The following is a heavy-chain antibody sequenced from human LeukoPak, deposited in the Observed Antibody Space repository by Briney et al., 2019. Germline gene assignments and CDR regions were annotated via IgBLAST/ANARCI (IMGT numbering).Heavy chain of an antibody. D-gene: IGHD1-26*01. CDR1: GFTFSSYW. J-gene: IGHJ4*02. CDR3: ARGLVGATFDY. V-gene: IGHV3-74*01. Sequence: GGSLRPSCAASGFTFSSYWMPWVRQAPGKGLGWDSPINSDGSRTSYADSVKGRLTISRDNAKNTMYLQMNSLRAVDTAVCYCARGLVGATFDYWGQGTPVTVSS. CDR2: INSDGSRT.